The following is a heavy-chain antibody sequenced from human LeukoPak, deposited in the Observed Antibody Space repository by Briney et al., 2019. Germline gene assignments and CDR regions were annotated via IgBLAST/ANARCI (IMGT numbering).Heavy chain of an antibody. V-gene: IGHV4-34*01. CDR2: INHSGST. CDR1: GGSLSGYY. Sequence: PSETLSLTCAVYGGSLSGYYWSWIRQPPGKGLEWIGEINHSGSTNYNPSLKSRVTISVDTSKNQFSLKLSSVTAADTAVYYCARFSGGSIKRKYYFDYWGQGTLVTVSS. J-gene: IGHJ4*02. CDR3: ARFSGGSIKRKYYFDY. D-gene: IGHD2-15*01.